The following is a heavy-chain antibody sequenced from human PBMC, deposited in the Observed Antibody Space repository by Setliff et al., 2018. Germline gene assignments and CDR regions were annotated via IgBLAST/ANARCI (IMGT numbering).Heavy chain of an antibody. CDR3: ARVLFHCSSTSCYLDAFDI. V-gene: IGHV1-46*01. D-gene: IGHD2-2*01. CDR1: GYTFTSYY. J-gene: IGHJ3*02. Sequence: GASVKVSCKASGYTFTSYYIHWVRQAPGQGLEWMGVINPKNGGATYPQNLQGRVTMTRDTSMSTVYMELSSLRFEDTAVYYCARVLFHCSSTSCYLDAFDIWGQGTMVTVSS. CDR2: INPKNGGA.